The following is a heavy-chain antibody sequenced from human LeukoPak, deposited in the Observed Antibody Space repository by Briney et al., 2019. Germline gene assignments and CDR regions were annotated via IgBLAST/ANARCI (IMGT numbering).Heavy chain of an antibody. Sequence: PGGSLRLSCAASGFTFSDYGIHWIRQAPGKGLEWVAFMRPHGGNNYYSDSVKGRFNISRDISKNMLYLQMDSLRPEDTAVYFCAKDQAGTWGLDYRGQGTLVTVSS. CDR1: GFTFSDYG. D-gene: IGHD3-10*01. CDR3: AKDQAGTWGLDY. V-gene: IGHV3-30*02. J-gene: IGHJ4*02. CDR2: MRPHGGNN.